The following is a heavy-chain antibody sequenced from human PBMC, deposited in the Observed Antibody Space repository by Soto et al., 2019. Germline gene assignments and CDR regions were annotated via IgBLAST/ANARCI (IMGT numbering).Heavy chain of an antibody. CDR1: GGSISSGGYS. D-gene: IGHD2-2*01. V-gene: IGHV4-30-2*01. Sequence: QLQLQESGSGLVKPSQTLSLTCAVSGGSISSGGYSWSWIRQPPGKGLEWIGYIYHSGSNCYNPSLKRRVTISVHRCKTQFSLTLSSVTAADTAVYSCASFAAAMGWFDPWGQGTLVTVSS. CDR3: ASFAAAMGWFDP. J-gene: IGHJ5*02. CDR2: IYHSGSN.